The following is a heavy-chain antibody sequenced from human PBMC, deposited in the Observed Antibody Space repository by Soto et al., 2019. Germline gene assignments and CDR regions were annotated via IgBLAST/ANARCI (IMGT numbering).Heavy chain of an antibody. CDR1: GFTFSSYD. Sequence: PGGSLRLSCAASGFTFSSYDMHWVRQATGKGLEWVSAIGTAGDTYYPGSVKGRFTISRENAKNSLYLQMNSLRAGDTAVYYCARAIYGSGENYYYYMDVPGKATTVTVSS. J-gene: IGHJ6*03. D-gene: IGHD3-10*01. CDR3: ARAIYGSGENYYYYMDV. V-gene: IGHV3-13*01. CDR2: IGTAGDT.